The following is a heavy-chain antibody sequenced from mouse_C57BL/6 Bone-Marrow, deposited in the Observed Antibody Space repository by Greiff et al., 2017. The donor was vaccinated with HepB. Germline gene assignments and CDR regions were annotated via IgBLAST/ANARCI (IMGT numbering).Heavy chain of an antibody. V-gene: IGHV10-1*01. J-gene: IGHJ2*01. CDR2: IRSKSNNYAT. CDR3: VRHAGYFDY. CDR1: GFSFNTYA. Sequence: EVKLVESGGGLVQPKGSLKLSCAASGFSFNTYAMNWVRQAPGKGLEWVARIRSKSNNYATYYADSVKDRFTISRDDSESMLYLQMNNLKTEDTAMYYCVRHAGYFDYWGQGTTLTVSS.